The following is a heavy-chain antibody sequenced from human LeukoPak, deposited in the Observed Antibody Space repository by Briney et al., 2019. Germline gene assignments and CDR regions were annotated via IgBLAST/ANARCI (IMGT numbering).Heavy chain of an antibody. CDR2: IADDGIKI. CDR1: GFIVSRSA. J-gene: IGHJ4*02. D-gene: IGHD3-9*01. V-gene: IGHV3-30-3*01. CDR3: ARTSRRSFDWFLGPFDC. Sequence: GGSLRLSCTATGFIVSRSAMHWVRQAPGKGLEWVAAIADDGIKIYYADSVEGRFTVSRDNSTNTVFLQMDSLRVEDTAVYYCARTSRRSFDWFLGPFDCWGQGSLVTVSS.